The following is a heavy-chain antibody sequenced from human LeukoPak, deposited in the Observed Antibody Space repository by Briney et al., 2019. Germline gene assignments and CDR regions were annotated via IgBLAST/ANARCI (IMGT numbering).Heavy chain of an antibody. CDR1: GYSINNGYY. CDR3: ARIYDSSGFYYYYYMDV. Sequence: SETLSLTCTVSGYSINNGYYWGWIRQPPGKGLEWIGSIYHSGSTYYNPSLKSRVTISVDTSKNQFSLKLSSVTAADTAVYYCARIYDSSGFYYYYYMDVWGEGTTVTVSS. D-gene: IGHD3-22*01. V-gene: IGHV4-38-2*02. J-gene: IGHJ6*03. CDR2: IYHSGST.